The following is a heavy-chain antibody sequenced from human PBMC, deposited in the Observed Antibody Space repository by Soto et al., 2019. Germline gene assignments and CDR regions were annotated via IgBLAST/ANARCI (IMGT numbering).Heavy chain of an antibody. CDR2: IYHSGST. Sequence: QVQLQESGPGLVKPSGTLSLTCAVSSGSISSSNWWSWVRQPPGKGLEWIGAIYHSGSTNYNPSLKSRVTQSVDKSKIQFSLKMSSVTAADTAVYYWARDYSKPPDYYYMDVWGKGTTVTVSS. V-gene: IGHV4-4*02. CDR3: ARDYSKPPDYYYMDV. CDR1: SGSISSSNW. D-gene: IGHD4-4*01. J-gene: IGHJ6*03.